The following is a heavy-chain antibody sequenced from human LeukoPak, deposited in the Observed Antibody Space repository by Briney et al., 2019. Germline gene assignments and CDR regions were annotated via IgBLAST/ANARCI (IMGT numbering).Heavy chain of an antibody. CDR1: GFTFSDYY. D-gene: IGHD3-9*01. Sequence: GGSLRLSCVASGFTFSDYYMSWVRQPPGKGLEWVSTISGSGDNTYYADSVKGRFTISRDNSKNTLYLQMNSLRAEDTAVYYCSRATTYDILTGYSDYWGQGTLVTVSS. CDR3: SRATTYDILTGYSDY. J-gene: IGHJ4*02. V-gene: IGHV3-23*01. CDR2: ISGSGDNT.